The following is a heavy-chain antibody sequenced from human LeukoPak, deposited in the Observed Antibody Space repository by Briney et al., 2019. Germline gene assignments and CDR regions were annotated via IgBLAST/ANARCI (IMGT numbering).Heavy chain of an antibody. Sequence: SETLSLTCAVSGGSIRSSTYYWGWIRQPPGKGLEWIGSIYFGGNTYYNPSLKSRVTISVDTSKNQFSLKLSSVTAADTAVYYCARHDSSGPYNAFDVWGQGTMVTVSS. CDR1: GGSIRSSTYY. D-gene: IGHD3-22*01. V-gene: IGHV4-39*01. J-gene: IGHJ3*01. CDR3: ARHDSSGPYNAFDV. CDR2: IYFGGNT.